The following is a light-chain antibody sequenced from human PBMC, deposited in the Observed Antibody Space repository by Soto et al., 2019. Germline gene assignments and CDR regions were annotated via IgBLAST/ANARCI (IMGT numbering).Light chain of an antibody. J-gene: IGLJ1*01. CDR1: SSNIGRNY. CDR3: SSYTNINTRACV. Sequence: QSVLTQPPSASGTPGQRVTISCSGSSSNIGRNYVYWYQQLPGTAPKLLIYSNDQRPSGVPDRFSGSKSGTSASLAISGLRSEDEADYYCSSYTNINTRACVFGTGTKVTVL. V-gene: IGLV1-47*02. CDR2: SND.